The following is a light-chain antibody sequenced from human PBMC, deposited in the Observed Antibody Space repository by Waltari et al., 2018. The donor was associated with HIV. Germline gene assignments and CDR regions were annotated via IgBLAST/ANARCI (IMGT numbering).Light chain of an antibody. CDR3: CSYVGVVNSFVL. V-gene: IGLV2-23*02. CDR1: SRNL. Sequence: QSALTQPDSVSGSPAQSIPISCTATSRNLHSWYQPHPGKAPKLIIYEVSKRPSGVSDRFSASKSGNTASLTISGLQAEDEADYHCCSYVGVVNSFVLFGGGTKLTVL. CDR2: EVS. J-gene: IGLJ2*01.